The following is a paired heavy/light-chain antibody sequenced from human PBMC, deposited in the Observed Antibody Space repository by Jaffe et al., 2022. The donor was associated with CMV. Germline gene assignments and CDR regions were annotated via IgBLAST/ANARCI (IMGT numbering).Heavy chain of an antibody. CDR1: GYSFTSYS. CDR3: ARRSSDRGVVRGVIDWGPREKHNYYYTMDV. V-gene: IGHV1-46*01. J-gene: IGHJ6*02. Sequence: QVQLVQSGAEVKKPGASVKVSCKASGYSFTSYSMHWVRQAPGQGLEWMGIINPSGGSTTYAQKFQGRVTVTRDTSTRTVYMELSSLRSEDTAVYYCARRSSDRGVVRGVIDWGPREKHNYYYTMDVWGQGTTVTVS. D-gene: IGHD3-10*01. CDR2: INPSGGST.
Light chain of an antibody. CDR2: AAS. CDR3: QQSNSAPYT. J-gene: IGKJ2*01. V-gene: IGKV1-39*01. CDR1: QSISTY. Sequence: DIQMTQSPSSLSASIGDRVTITCRASQSISTYLNWYQQKPGKAPKPLIYAASSLESGVPPRFSGSGSGTDFTLTISSLQPEDFAVYFCQQSNSAPYTFGQGTKLETK.